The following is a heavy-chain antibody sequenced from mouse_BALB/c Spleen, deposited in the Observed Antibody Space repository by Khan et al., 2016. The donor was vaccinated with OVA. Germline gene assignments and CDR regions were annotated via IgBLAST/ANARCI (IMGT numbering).Heavy chain of an antibody. J-gene: IGHJ4*01. CDR3: ASELGRYDAMAY. CDR1: GYSITSDYA. Sequence: EVQLQESGPGLVKPSQSLSLTCTVTGYSITSDYAWNWIRQFPGNKLEWMGYIRYSGNTTYTPSLKSRISITRDTSNNPLFLQMTSVTTEDTATYYCASELGRYDAMAYWGQGTSVTVSS. V-gene: IGHV3-2*02. CDR2: IRYSGNT. D-gene: IGHD4-1*01.